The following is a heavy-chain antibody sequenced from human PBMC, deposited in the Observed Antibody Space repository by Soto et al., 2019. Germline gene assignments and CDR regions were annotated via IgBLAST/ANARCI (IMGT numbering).Heavy chain of an antibody. CDR2: IIPIFGTA. CDR3: ARDTPTIVGATRGWFDP. D-gene: IGHD1-26*01. V-gene: IGHV1-69*01. CDR1: GGTFSSYA. J-gene: IGHJ5*02. Sequence: QVQLVQSGAEVKKPGSSVKVSCKASGGTFSSYAISWVRQAPGQGLEWMGGIIPIFGTANYAQKFQGRVPITADEATSTAYMELSSLRSEDTAVYYCARDTPTIVGATRGWFDPWGQGTLVTVSS.